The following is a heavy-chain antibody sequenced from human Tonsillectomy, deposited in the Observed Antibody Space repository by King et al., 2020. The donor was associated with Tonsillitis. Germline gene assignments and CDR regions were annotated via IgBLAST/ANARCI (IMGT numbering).Heavy chain of an antibody. D-gene: IGHD6-19*01. J-gene: IGHJ4*02. CDR1: GYTFTNYW. Sequence: VQLVESGAEVKKPGESLKISCKGSGYTFTNYWIGWVRQVPGKGLEWMGIIYPADSDNRYSPSFQGQVTISADKSISTAYLQWSSLKASDTAMYYCARRGPVEVAGDPAGDYWGQGTLVTVSS. V-gene: IGHV5-51*01. CDR2: IYPADSDN. CDR3: ARRGPVEVAGDPAGDY.